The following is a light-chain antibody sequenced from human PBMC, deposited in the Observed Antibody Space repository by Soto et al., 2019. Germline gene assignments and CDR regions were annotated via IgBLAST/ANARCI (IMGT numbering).Light chain of an antibody. CDR1: QSVSSN. Sequence: EIVMTQSPATRSVSPGERATLSCRASQSVSSNLAWYQQKPGQAPRLLIYGASTRATGIPARFSGSGSGTEFTLTLSSLQSEEFAVYYRQQYNNWPPWTFGQGTKVEIK. V-gene: IGKV3-15*01. J-gene: IGKJ1*01. CDR2: GAS. CDR3: QQYNNWPPWT.